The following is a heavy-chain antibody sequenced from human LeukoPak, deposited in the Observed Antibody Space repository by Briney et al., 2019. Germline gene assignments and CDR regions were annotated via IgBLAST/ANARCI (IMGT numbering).Heavy chain of an antibody. CDR3: AKTMTTVTTYLDY. V-gene: IGHV3-30*18. D-gene: IGHD4-17*01. Sequence: PGGSLRLSCAASGCTFSSYGMHWVRQAPGKGLEWVAVISYDGSNKYYADSVKGRFTISRDNSKNTLYLQMNSLRAEDTAVYYCAKTMTTVTTYLDYWGQGALVTVSS. J-gene: IGHJ4*02. CDR2: ISYDGSNK. CDR1: GCTFSSYG.